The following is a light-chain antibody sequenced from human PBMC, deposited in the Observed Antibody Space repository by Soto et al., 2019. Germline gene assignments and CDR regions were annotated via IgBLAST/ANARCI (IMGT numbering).Light chain of an antibody. CDR3: LLYYGGALV. V-gene: IGLV7-43*01. J-gene: IGLJ3*02. Sequence: QAVVTQEPSLTVSPGGTVTLTCASSTGAVTSGYYPNWFQQKPGQAPRALIYSTSNKQSCTPARFSGSHLGGKAALTLSGVQPEDEAEYYCLLYYGGALVFGGGTKLTVL. CDR1: TGAVTSGYY. CDR2: STS.